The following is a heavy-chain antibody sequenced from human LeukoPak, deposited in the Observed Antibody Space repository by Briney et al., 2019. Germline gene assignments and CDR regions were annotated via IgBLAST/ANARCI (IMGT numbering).Heavy chain of an antibody. CDR3: ARVDFYYDSNGYVGEYFLH. D-gene: IGHD3-22*01. CDR1: GFNFNNYY. Sequence: GSLRLSCATSGFNFNNYYMSWIRQAPGKGLEWLSYISSSATNIQYADSVKGRFTISRDNAKNSAYLQMDSLRGEDTAVYYCARVDFYYDSNGYVGEYFLHWGQGTLVTVSS. V-gene: IGHV3-11*01. CDR2: ISSSATNI. J-gene: IGHJ1*01.